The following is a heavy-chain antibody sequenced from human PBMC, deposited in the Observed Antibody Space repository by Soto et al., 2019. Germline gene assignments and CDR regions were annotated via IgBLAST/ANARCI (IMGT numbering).Heavy chain of an antibody. Sequence: GASVKVSCKASGYTFTSYAMHWVRQAPGQRLEWMGWINAGNGNTKYSQKFQGRVTITRDTSASTAYMELSSLRSEDTAVYYCARDPTPMHYYDSSVVGSSWFDPWGQRTLVTVSS. D-gene: IGHD3-22*01. J-gene: IGHJ5*02. CDR1: GYTFTSYA. CDR3: ARDPTPMHYYDSSVVGSSWFDP. CDR2: INAGNGNT. V-gene: IGHV1-3*01.